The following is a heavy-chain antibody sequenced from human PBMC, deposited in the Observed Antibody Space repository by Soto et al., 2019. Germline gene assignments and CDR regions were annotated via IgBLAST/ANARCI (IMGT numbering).Heavy chain of an antibody. CDR3: ARGPSGYSGYDAYYMDV. CDR1: GGSFSGYY. Sequence: SETLSLTCAVYGGSFSGYYWSWIRQPPGKGLEWIGEINHSGSTNYNPSLKSRVTISVDTSKNQFSLKLSSVTAADTAVYYCARGPSGYSGYDAYYMDVWGKGTTVTVSS. D-gene: IGHD5-12*01. J-gene: IGHJ6*03. V-gene: IGHV4-34*01. CDR2: INHSGST.